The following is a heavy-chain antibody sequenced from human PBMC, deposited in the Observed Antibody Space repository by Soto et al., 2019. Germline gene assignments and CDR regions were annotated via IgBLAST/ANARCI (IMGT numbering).Heavy chain of an antibody. CDR2: IYYSGST. D-gene: IGHD6-13*01. Sequence: PSETLSLTCTVSGGSISSYYWSWIRQPPGKGLEWIGYIYYSGSTNYNPSLKSRVTISVDTSKSQFSMKLGSVTAADTAVYYCATTTERGRTAATGIGMDVWGQGTTVTVSS. J-gene: IGHJ6*02. V-gene: IGHV4-59*01. CDR3: ATTTERGRTAATGIGMDV. CDR1: GGSISSYY.